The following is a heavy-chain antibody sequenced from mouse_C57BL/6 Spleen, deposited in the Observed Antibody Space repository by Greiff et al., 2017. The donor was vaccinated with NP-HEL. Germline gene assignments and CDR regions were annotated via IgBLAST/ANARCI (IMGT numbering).Heavy chain of an antibody. J-gene: IGHJ3*01. V-gene: IGHV1-74*01. D-gene: IGHD5-1*01. CDR2: IHPSDSDT. CDR3: AVPGFAY. CDR1: GYTFTSYW. Sequence: VQLQQPGAELVKPGASVKVSCKASGYTFTSYWMHWVKQRPGQGLEWIGRIHPSDSDTNYNQKFKGKATLTVDTSSSTAYMQLSSLTSEDSAFYYCAVPGFAYWGQGTLVTVSA.